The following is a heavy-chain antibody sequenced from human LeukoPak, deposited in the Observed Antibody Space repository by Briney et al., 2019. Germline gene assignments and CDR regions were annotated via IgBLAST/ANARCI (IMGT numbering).Heavy chain of an antibody. Sequence: SETLSLTCAVYGGSFSGYYWGWIRQPPGKGLEWIGEINHSGSTNYNPSLKSRVTISVDTSKNQFSLKLSSVAAADTAVYYCARGSRRSWVVIRYFDYWGQGTLVTVSS. D-gene: IGHD3-22*01. CDR2: INHSGST. V-gene: IGHV4-34*01. CDR1: GGSFSGYY. J-gene: IGHJ4*02. CDR3: ARGSRRSWVVIRYFDY.